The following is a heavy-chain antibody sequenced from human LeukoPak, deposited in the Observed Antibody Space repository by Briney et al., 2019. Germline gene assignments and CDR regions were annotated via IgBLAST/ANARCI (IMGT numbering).Heavy chain of an antibody. J-gene: IGHJ4*02. V-gene: IGHV3-33*03. Sequence: GRSLRLSCAASGFTFSNYAMHWVRQAPGKGLEWMAIIWYDGSYKYYADSVKGRFTISRDNAKNSLYLQMNSLRAEDTAVYYCASLRGYHFDYWGQGTLVTVSS. CDR2: IWYDGSYK. CDR3: ASLRGYHFDY. CDR1: GFTFSNYA. D-gene: IGHD5-18*01.